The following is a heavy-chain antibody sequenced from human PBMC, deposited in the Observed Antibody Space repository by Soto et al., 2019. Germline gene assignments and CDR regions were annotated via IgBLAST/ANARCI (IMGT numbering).Heavy chain of an antibody. CDR2: ISYDGSNK. CDR1: GFTCSSYG. V-gene: IGHV3-30*18. Sequence: GGSLRHSCAASGFTCSSYGMHWVRQAPGKGLEWVAVISYDGSNKYYADSVKGRFTISRDNSKNTLYLQMNSLRAEDTAVYYCAKSSFGYCSGGSCYDYWGQGTLVTVSS. CDR3: AKSSFGYCSGGSCYDY. J-gene: IGHJ4*02. D-gene: IGHD2-15*01.